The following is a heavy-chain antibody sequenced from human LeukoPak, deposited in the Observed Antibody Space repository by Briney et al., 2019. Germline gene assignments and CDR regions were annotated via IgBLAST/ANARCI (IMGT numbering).Heavy chain of an antibody. J-gene: IGHJ6*02. CDR1: GFTVSSNY. V-gene: IGHV3-53*04. Sequence: GGSLRLSCAASGFTVSSNYMSWVRQAPGKGLEWVSVIYSGGSIYYADSVKGRFTISRHNSKNTLYLQMNSLRAEDTAVYYCARDQRRSLAAFAYYYGMDVWGRGTTVTVSS. CDR3: ARDQRRSLAAFAYYYGMDV. CDR2: IYSGGSI. D-gene: IGHD3-16*01.